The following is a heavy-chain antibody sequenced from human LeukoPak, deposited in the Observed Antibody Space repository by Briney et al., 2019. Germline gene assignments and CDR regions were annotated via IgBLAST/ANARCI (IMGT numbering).Heavy chain of an antibody. CDR2: ISAYNGNT. J-gene: IGHJ6*02. D-gene: IGHD6-6*01. CDR3: ARLPLRSIAVGYYGMDV. CDR1: GYTFTSYG. Sequence: ASVKVSCKASGYTFTSYGISWVRQAPGQGLEWMGWISAYNGNTNYAQKLQGRVTMTTDTSTSTAYMEPSSLRSEDTAVYYCARLPLRSIAVGYYGMDVWGQGTTVTVSS. V-gene: IGHV1-18*01.